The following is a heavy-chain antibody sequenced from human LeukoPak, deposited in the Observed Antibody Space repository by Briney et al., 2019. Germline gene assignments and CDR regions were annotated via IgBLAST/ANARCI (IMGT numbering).Heavy chain of an antibody. CDR3: AGVNNYYYYYMDV. CDR2: ISSSGSTI. Sequence: GGSLRLSCAASGFTFSDYYMSWIRQAPGKGLEWVSYISSSGSTIYYADSVKGRFTISRDNAKNSLYLQVNSLRAEDTAVYYCAGVNNYYYYYMDVWGKGTTVTVSS. CDR1: GFTFSDYY. J-gene: IGHJ6*03. V-gene: IGHV3-11*04. D-gene: IGHD2-8*01.